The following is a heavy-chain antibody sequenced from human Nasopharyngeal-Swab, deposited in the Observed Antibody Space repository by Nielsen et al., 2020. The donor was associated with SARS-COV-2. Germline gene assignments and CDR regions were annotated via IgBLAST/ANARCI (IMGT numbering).Heavy chain of an antibody. D-gene: IGHD3-3*01. CDR1: GGSISSYY. Sequence: SETLSLTCTVSGGSISSYYWSWIRQHPGKGLEWIGYIYYSGSTYYNPSLKSRVTISVDTSKNQFSLKLSSVTAADTAVYYCARAGGNTIFGVVTTIAALDYWGQGTLVTVSS. CDR3: ARAGGNTIFGVVTTIAALDY. V-gene: IGHV4-59*06. J-gene: IGHJ4*02. CDR2: IYYSGST.